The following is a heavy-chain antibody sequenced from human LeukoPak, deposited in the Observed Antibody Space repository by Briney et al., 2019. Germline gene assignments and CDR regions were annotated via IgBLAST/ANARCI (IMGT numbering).Heavy chain of an antibody. V-gene: IGHV4-39*01. CDR2: IYYSGST. D-gene: IGHD6-19*01. CDR1: GGSISSSSYY. CDR3: AGIAVAGSLDDY. Sequence: KPSETLSLTCTVSGGSISSSSYYWGWIRQPPGKGLEWTGSIYYSGSTYYNPSLKSRVTISVDTSKNQFSLKLSSVTAADTAVYYCAGIAVAGSLDDYWGQGTLVTVSS. J-gene: IGHJ4*02.